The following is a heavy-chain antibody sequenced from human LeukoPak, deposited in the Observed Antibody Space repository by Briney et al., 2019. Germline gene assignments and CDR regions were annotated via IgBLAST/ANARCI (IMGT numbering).Heavy chain of an antibody. Sequence: ASVTVSCKASGYTFINYFIHWVRQAPGQGLEGMGLINHSGGSANYAQRSQGRVTITRDTSTSTVYMEVCSLRCEETAFYYCAREDYGSNWSFCYYWGPGTLVSVSS. CDR2: INHSGGSA. J-gene: IGHJ4*02. CDR1: GYTFINYF. V-gene: IGHV1-46*01. D-gene: IGHD6-13*01. CDR3: AREDYGSNWSFCYY.